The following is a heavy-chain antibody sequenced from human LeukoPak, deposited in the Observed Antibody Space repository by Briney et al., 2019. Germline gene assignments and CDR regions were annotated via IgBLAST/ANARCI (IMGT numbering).Heavy chain of an antibody. V-gene: IGHV3-33*01. CDR1: GFTFSSYG. CDR3: ARDHAPFISLTVAFDI. CDR2: IWDDGSNK. Sequence: GGSLRLSCAESGFTFSSYGMHWVRQAPGRGLEWVAVIWDDGSNKYYADSVKSQFTISRDNSHNTLYLQMNSLRAEDTSVYYCARDHAPFISLTVAFDIWGQGTMVTVSS. D-gene: IGHD2-2*01. J-gene: IGHJ3*02.